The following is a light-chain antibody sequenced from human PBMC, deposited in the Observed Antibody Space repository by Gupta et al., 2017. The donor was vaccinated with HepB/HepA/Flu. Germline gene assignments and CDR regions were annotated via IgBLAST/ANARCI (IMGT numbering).Light chain of an antibody. CDR1: QSVGSN. CDR3: QQYNYWPPSFT. J-gene: IGKJ3*01. Sequence: EIVMTQSPATLSVSPGERATLSCRASQSVGSNLAWHQQTPGQTPRLLIYAASTRAVGIPARFSGSGSGTEFTLTISSLQSEDFAVYYCQQYNYWPPSFTFGPGTKVDIK. V-gene: IGKV3-15*01. CDR2: AAS.